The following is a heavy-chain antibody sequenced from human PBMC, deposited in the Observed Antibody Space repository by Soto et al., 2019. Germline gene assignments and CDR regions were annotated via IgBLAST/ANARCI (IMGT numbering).Heavy chain of an antibody. V-gene: IGHV4-39*01. D-gene: IGHD3-10*01. CDR3: ARHVEGYYGSGSYSLPRS. CDR1: GGSISSSSYY. CDR2: IYYSGST. Sequence: PSETLSLTCTVSGGSISSSSYYWGWIRQPPGKGLEWIGSIYYSGSTYYNPSLKSRVTISVDTSKNQFSLKLSSVTAADTAVYNCARHVEGYYGSGSYSLPRSWGQGTLVTVSS. J-gene: IGHJ4*02.